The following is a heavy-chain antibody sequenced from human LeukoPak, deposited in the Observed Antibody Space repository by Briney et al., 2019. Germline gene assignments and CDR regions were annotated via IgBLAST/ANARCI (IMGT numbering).Heavy chain of an antibody. D-gene: IGHD3-3*01. V-gene: IGHV4-38-2*02. J-gene: IGHJ4*02. CDR3: ARYSRETYDFNDY. Sequence: SETLSLTCTVSGYSISSGYYWGWIRQPPGKGLEWIGSIYHSGSTYYNPSLKSRVTISVDTSKNQFSLKLSSVTAADTAVYYCARYSRETYDFNDYWGQGTLVTVSS. CDR2: IYHSGST. CDR1: GYSISSGYY.